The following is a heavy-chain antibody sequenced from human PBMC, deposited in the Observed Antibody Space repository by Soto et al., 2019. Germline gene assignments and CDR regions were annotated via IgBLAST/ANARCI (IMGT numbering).Heavy chain of an antibody. CDR3: ERHPDRYYYYYYMDV. CDR2: IYYSGST. V-gene: IGHV4-39*01. CDR1: GGSISSSSYY. J-gene: IGHJ6*03. Sequence: SESLSLTCTVSGGSISSSSYYWGWIRQPPGKGLEWIGSIYYSGSTYYNPSLKSRVTISVDTSKNQFSLKLSSVTAADTAVYYCERHPDRYYYYYYMDVWGKGTTVTVSS.